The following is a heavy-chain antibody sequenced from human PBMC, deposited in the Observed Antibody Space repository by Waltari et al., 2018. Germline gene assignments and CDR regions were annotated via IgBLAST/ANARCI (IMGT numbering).Heavy chain of an antibody. J-gene: IGHJ4*02. V-gene: IGHV4-34*01. D-gene: IGHD1-1*01. CDR1: GGSFSGYY. Sequence: QVQLQQWGAGLLKPSETLSLTCAVYGGSFSGYYWSWIRQPPGKGLEWIVEINHSGSTNYHPSLKSRVTISVDTSKNQFSLKLSSVTAADTAVYYCARVLGRGTGYWGQGTLVTVSS. CDR3: ARVLGRGTGY. CDR2: INHSGST.